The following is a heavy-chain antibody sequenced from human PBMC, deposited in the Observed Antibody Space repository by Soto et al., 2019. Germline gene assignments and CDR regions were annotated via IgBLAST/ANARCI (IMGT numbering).Heavy chain of an antibody. Sequence: GESLKISCKGSGYSFTSYWISWVRQMPGKGLEWMGRIDPSDSYTNYSPSFQGHVTISSDKSISTAYLQWSSLKASDTAMYYCARQSGSGRGSYYYYGMDVWGQGTTVTVSS. V-gene: IGHV5-10-1*01. D-gene: IGHD3-10*01. CDR3: ARQSGSGRGSYYYYGMDV. CDR2: IDPSDSYT. J-gene: IGHJ6*02. CDR1: GYSFTSYW.